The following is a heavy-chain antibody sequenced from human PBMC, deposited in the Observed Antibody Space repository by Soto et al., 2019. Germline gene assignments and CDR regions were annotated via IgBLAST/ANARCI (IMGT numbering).Heavy chain of an antibody. J-gene: IGHJ6*03. CDR2: ISSSSSTI. V-gene: IGHV3-48*01. Sequence: GGSLRLSCAASGFTFSSYSMNWVRQAPGKGLEWVSYISSSSSTIYYADSVKGRFTISRDNAKNSLYLQMNSLRAEDTAVYYCARDRPYCSGGSCYSDWYYYYMDVWGKGTTVTVSS. CDR1: GFTFSSYS. D-gene: IGHD2-15*01. CDR3: ARDRPYCSGGSCYSDWYYYYMDV.